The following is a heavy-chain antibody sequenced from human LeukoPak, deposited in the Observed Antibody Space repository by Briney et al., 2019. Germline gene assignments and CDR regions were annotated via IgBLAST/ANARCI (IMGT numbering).Heavy chain of an antibody. V-gene: IGHV1-18*01. CDR2: ISIYNGNT. CDR3: ARITYDFWSGYYMPDDP. Sequence: ASVKVSCKASGYTFTNYGISWVRQAPGQGLEWMCWISIYNGNTDYAQKLRGRVTMTTDTSTSTAYMELRSLRSDDTAVYYCARITYDFWSGYYMPDDPWGQGTLVTVSS. CDR1: GYTFTNYG. J-gene: IGHJ5*02. D-gene: IGHD3-3*01.